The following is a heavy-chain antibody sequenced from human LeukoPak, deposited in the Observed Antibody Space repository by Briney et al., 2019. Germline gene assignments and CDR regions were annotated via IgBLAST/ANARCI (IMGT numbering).Heavy chain of an antibody. CDR1: GGSISSSNW. J-gene: IGHJ3*02. Sequence: SETLSLTCAVSGGSISSSNWWSWVRQPPGKGLEWIGETYHSGSTNYNPSLKSRVTISVDKSKNQFSLKLSSVTAADTAVYYCARDPWRELQHDAFDIWGQGTMVTVSS. CDR3: ARDPWRELQHDAFDI. D-gene: IGHD1-26*01. CDR2: TYHSGST. V-gene: IGHV4-4*02.